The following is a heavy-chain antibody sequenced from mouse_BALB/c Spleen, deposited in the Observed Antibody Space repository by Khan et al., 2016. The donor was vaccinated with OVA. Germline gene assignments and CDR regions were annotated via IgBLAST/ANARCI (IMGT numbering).Heavy chain of an antibody. CDR1: GFSLTSYG. CDR3: SRNYDYDEGLAY. D-gene: IGHD2-4*01. CDR2: IWSGGST. Sequence: QVQLKQSGPGLVQPSQSLSITCTVSGFSLTSYGVHWVHQSPGKGLEWLGVIWSGGSTDYNAAFISRLSISKDNSKSQVFFKMNSLQANDSAIYXCSRNYDYDEGLAYWGQGTLVTVSA. V-gene: IGHV2-2*02. J-gene: IGHJ3*01.